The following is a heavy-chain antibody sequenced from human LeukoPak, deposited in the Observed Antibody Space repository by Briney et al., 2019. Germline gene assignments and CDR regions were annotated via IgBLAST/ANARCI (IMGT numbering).Heavy chain of an antibody. CDR3: ARAETGDLAFDY. D-gene: IGHD7-27*01. Sequence: SETLSLTCTVSGGSIRSHYWSWIRQPPGKGLEWIGYIYYSGSTNYNPSLKSRVTISVDTSKNQFSLRLNSVTAADTAVYYCARAETGDLAFDYWGQGTLVTVSS. CDR2: IYYSGST. J-gene: IGHJ4*02. V-gene: IGHV4-59*11. CDR1: GGSIRSHY.